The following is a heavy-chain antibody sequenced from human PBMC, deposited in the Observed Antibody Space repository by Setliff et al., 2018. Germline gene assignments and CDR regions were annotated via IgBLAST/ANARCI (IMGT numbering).Heavy chain of an antibody. Sequence: ASVKVSCKASGYPFTLYGVNWVRQAPGQGLEWMGWISAFNGYTQYSQKFKGRITVTTDTSTSTAYMELTSLRSDDTAVYYCLRDRPYSNSPEDAFDIWGQGTTVTVSS. CDR3: LRDRPYSNSPEDAFDI. J-gene: IGHJ3*02. V-gene: IGHV1-18*01. D-gene: IGHD6-6*01. CDR1: GYPFTLYG. CDR2: ISAFNGYT.